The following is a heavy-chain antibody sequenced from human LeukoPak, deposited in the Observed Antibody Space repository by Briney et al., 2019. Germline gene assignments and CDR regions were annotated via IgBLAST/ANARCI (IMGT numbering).Heavy chain of an antibody. CDR3: AKANYYYDSSGYIHYMDV. CDR2: ISYDGSNK. V-gene: IGHV3-30*18. Sequence: GGSLRLSCAVSGFTFSSYWMSWVRQAPGKGLEWVAVISYDGSNKYYADSVKGRFTISRGNSKNTLYLQMNSLRAEDTAVYYCAKANYYYDSSGYIHYMDVWGKGTTVTVSS. J-gene: IGHJ6*03. CDR1: GFTFSSYW. D-gene: IGHD3-22*01.